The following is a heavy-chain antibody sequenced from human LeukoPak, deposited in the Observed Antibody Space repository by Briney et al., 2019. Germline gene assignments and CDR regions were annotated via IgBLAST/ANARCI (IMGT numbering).Heavy chain of an antibody. J-gene: IGHJ1*01. D-gene: IGHD3-3*01. V-gene: IGHV1-18*01. Sequence: ASVTVSCKASGYTFTSYGISWVRQAPGQGREWMGWISAYNGNTNYAQKLQGRVTMTTDTSTSTAYMELRSLRSDDTAVYYCARDGPSFWSGYYGYFQHWGQGTLVTVSS. CDR3: ARDGPSFWSGYYGYFQH. CDR2: ISAYNGNT. CDR1: GYTFTSYG.